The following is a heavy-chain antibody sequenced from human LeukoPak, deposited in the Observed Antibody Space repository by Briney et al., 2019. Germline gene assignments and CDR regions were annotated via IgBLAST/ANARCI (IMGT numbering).Heavy chain of an antibody. CDR1: GFTFSSYG. CDR2: ISYDGSNK. J-gene: IGHJ4*02. D-gene: IGHD3-3*01. CDR3: AKDVSRYDFWSGYYTHFDY. V-gene: IGHV3-30*18. Sequence: GGSLRLSCAASGFTFSSYGMHWVRQAPGKGLEWVAVISYDGSNKYYADSVKGRFTISRDNSKNTLYLQMNSLRAEDTAVYYCAKDVSRYDFWSGYYTHFDYWGQATLVTVSS.